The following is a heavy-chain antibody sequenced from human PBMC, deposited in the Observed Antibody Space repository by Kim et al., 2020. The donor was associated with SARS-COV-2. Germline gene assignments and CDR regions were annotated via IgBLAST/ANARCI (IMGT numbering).Heavy chain of an antibody. CDR2: ISSSGSST. J-gene: IGHJ3*02. D-gene: IGHD1-1*01. V-gene: IGHV3-23*01. CDR3: AKTTGSTPPRDTFDI. CDR1: GFTFSSYA. Sequence: GGSLRLSCAASGFTFSSYAMSWVRQAPWKGLEWVSTISSSGSSTYYADSVKGRFTISRDNSKNTLYLQVNSPRADDTAVYYCAKTTGSTPPRDTFDIWGQGTMVSVSS.